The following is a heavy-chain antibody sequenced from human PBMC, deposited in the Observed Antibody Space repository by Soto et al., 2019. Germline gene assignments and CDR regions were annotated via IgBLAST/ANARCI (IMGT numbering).Heavy chain of an antibody. CDR1: GGTFSTFA. CDR3: ATSELYVLGDTHTNTADFHH. V-gene: IGHV1-69*01. Sequence: QVQLVQSGAEVKKPGSSVKVSCKASGGTFSTFAVSWVRQAPGQGLEWMGGIIPLFATARYAQKFEDRLSFIEDDSTDTASMDQNNLIPEDMPVSFCATSELYVLGDTHTNTADFHHWGRGTMVSVSS. D-gene: IGHD1-26*01. CDR2: IIPLFATA. J-gene: IGHJ3*01.